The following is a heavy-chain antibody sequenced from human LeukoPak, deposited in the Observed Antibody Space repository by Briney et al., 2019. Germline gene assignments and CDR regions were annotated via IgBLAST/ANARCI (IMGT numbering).Heavy chain of an antibody. D-gene: IGHD1-26*01. J-gene: IGHJ4*02. CDR2: IYPGDSDT. V-gene: IGHV5-51*01. CDR3: ARLYRTTSPPDY. Sequence: GESLKISCKGSGYSFTIHWIAWVRQMPGKGLEWMGIIYPGDSDTRYSPSFQGQVIISADKSISTAYLQWSSLKASDTATYYCARLYRTTSPPDYWGQGTLVTVSS. CDR1: GYSFTIHW.